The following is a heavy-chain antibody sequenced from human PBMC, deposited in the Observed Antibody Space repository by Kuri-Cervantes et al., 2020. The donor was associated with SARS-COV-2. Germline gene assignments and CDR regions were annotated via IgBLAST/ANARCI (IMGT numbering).Heavy chain of an antibody. V-gene: IGHV3-11*01. J-gene: IGHJ5*02. CDR2: ISSSGKTM. D-gene: IGHD7-27*01. CDR3: ARTFLGKWFAP. CDR1: TSSFSDWY. Sequence: GESLKISCTVSTSSFSDWYLSWIRQAPGKGLEWISYISSSGKTMYYAESVRGRFTISRDSAKNSVFLQMNSLRAEDTAVYYCARTFLGKWFAPWGQGTLVTVSS.